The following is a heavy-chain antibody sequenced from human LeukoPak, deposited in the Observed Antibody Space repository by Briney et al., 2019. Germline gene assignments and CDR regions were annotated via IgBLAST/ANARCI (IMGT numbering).Heavy chain of an antibody. CDR1: GFTFSSYA. CDR3: ARDQDGSGSYYRSGHHY. J-gene: IGHJ4*02. Sequence: GGSLRLSCAASGFTFSSYAMHWVRQAPGKGLEWVAVISYDGSNKYYADSGKGRFTISRDNSKNTLYLQMNSLRAEDTAVYYCARDQDGSGSYYRSGHHYWGQGTLVTVSS. CDR2: ISYDGSNK. D-gene: IGHD3-10*01. V-gene: IGHV3-30-3*01.